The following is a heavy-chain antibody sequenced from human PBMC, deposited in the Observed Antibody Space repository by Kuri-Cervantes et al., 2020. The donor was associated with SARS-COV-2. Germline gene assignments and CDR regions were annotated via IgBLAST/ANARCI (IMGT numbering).Heavy chain of an antibody. CDR1: GGSISSYY. Sequence: SETLSLTCTVSGGSISSYYWSWIRQPPGKGLERIGYIYYSGSTNYNPSLKSRVTISVDTSKNQFSLKLSSVTAADTAVYYCAHLEGYYDSSGYYDYWGQGTLVTVSS. V-gene: IGHV4-59*01. D-gene: IGHD3-22*01. CDR2: IYYSGST. CDR3: AHLEGYYDSSGYYDY. J-gene: IGHJ4*02.